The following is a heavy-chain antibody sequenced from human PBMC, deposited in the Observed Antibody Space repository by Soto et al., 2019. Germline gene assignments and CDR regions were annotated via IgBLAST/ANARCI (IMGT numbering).Heavy chain of an antibody. CDR1: GYTFTGYY. D-gene: IGHD3-10*01. Sequence: GASVKVSCKASGYTFTGYYMHWVRQAPGQGLEWMGWINPNSGGTNYAQKFQGRVTMTRDTSISTAYMELKSLGYDDTAVYYCARVLRGVVNWFDPWGQGTLVTVSS. V-gene: IGHV1-2*02. J-gene: IGHJ5*02. CDR2: INPNSGGT. CDR3: ARVLRGVVNWFDP.